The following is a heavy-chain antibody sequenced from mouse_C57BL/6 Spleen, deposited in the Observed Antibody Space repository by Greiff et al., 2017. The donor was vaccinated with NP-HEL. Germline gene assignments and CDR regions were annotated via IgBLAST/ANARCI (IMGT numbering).Heavy chain of an antibody. CDR2: IHPNSGST. V-gene: IGHV1-64*01. D-gene: IGHD2-4*01. CDR1: GYTFTSYW. Sequence: QVQLKQSGAELVKPGASVKLSCKASGYTFTSYWMHWVKQRPGQGLEWIGMIHPNSGSTNYNEKFKSKATLTVDKSSSTAYMQLSSLTSEDSAVYYCARDYDYEGAMDYWGQGTSVTVSS. J-gene: IGHJ4*01. CDR3: ARDYDYEGAMDY.